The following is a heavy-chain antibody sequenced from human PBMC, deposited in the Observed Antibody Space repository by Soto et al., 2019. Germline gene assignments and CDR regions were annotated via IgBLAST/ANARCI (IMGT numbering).Heavy chain of an antibody. V-gene: IGHV5-51*01. J-gene: IGHJ4*02. D-gene: IGHD3-16*01. CDR2: IYPHDLDS. CDR1: GYSFPNYW. Sequence: GESLKISCKASGYSFPNYWIGWVRQKPGKGLEWMGTIYPHDLDSKYSPSFEGQVTISVDKSTSTAYLQWTSLKASDTAIYYCARRNDNWGGGSDYWGQGTQVTVSS. CDR3: ARRNDNWGGGSDY.